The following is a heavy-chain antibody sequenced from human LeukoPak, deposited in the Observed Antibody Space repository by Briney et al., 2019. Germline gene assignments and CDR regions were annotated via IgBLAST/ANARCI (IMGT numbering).Heavy chain of an antibody. D-gene: IGHD3-10*01. V-gene: IGHV3-20*04. Sequence: GGSLRLSCAASGFTFDDYGMSWVRQAPGKGLEWVSGINWNGGSTGYVDSVKGRFTISRDNAKNSLYLQMNSLRAEDTALYYCAKDIYTSGSYGYMDVWGKGTTVTISS. CDR3: AKDIYTSGSYGYMDV. CDR2: INWNGGST. J-gene: IGHJ6*03. CDR1: GFTFDDYG.